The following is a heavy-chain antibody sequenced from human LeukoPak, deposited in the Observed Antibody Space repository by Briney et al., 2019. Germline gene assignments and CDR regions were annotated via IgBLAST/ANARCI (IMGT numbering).Heavy chain of an antibody. D-gene: IGHD6-13*01. CDR2: IWNDGSNK. V-gene: IGHV3-33*01. CDR3: ARDFGPGGQQLKWFDP. J-gene: IGHJ5*02. CDR1: GFSFSSYG. Sequence: SGGSLRLSCAASGFSFSSYGMHWVRQAPGKGLEWVAVIWNDGSNKYYADSVKGRFTISRDNSKNTLYLQMNSLRAEDTAVYYCARDFGPGGQQLKWFDPWGQGTLVTVSS.